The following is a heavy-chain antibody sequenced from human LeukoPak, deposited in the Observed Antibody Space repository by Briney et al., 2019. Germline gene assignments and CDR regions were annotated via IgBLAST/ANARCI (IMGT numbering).Heavy chain of an antibody. D-gene: IGHD6-6*01. CDR1: GYTFTGYY. CDR2: INPNSGGT. J-gene: IGHJ4*02. V-gene: IGHV1-2*02. Sequence: ASVKVSCKASGYTFTGYYIHWVRQAPGQGLEWMGWINPNSGGTNYAQKFQGRVTMTRDTSISTAYMELSRLRSDDTAVYFCAIPSPYSSSSVYFDYWGQGTLVTVSS. CDR3: AIPSPYSSSSVYFDY.